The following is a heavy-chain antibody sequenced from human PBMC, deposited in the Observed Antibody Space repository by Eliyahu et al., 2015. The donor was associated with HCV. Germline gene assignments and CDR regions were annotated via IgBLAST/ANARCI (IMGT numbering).Heavy chain of an antibody. J-gene: IGHJ4*02. CDR3: ARGKTYYLDS. Sequence: QVQLQQWGAGLLKPSETLSLTCAVYGGSFSGFYWTWVRQPPGKGLEWIGEINPSESTNYNPSLKRRVTISVDTSKNQFSLKVSSVTAADRAKYYCARGKTYYLDSWSQGTLVTVSS. CDR1: GGSFSGFY. CDR2: INPSEST. V-gene: IGHV4-34*01.